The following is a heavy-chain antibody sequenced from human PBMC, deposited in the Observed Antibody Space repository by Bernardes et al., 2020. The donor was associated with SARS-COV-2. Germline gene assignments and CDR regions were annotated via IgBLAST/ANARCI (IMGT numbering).Heavy chain of an antibody. CDR2: ISGSGGST. V-gene: IGHV3-23*01. J-gene: IGHJ4*02. CDR3: VRDVGTWSVYYYDGSDY. D-gene: IGHD3-3*01. CDR1: GFTFSSYA. Sequence: GGSLRLSCAASGFTFSSYAMSWVRQAPGKGLEWVSAISGSGGSTYYADSVKGRFTISRDNSKNTLYLQMNSLRSEDTAVYYCVRDVGTWSVYYYDGSDYWGQGTLVTVSS.